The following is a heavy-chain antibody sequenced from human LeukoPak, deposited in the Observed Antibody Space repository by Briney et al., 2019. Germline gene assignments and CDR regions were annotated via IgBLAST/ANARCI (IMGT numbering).Heavy chain of an antibody. CDR1: GFTFSSYA. CDR2: ISGSGGST. CDR3: AKDRITMIVVVITTELDY. Sequence: GGSLRLSCAASGFTFSSYATSWVRQAPGKGLEWVSAISGSGGSTYYADSVKGRFTISRDNSKNTLYLQMNSLRAEDTAVYYCAKDRITMIVVVITTELDYWGQGTLVTVSS. D-gene: IGHD3-22*01. J-gene: IGHJ4*02. V-gene: IGHV3-23*01.